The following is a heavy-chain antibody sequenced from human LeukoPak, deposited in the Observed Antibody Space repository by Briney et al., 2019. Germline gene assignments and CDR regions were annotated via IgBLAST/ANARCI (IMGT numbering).Heavy chain of an antibody. V-gene: IGHV1-69*05. CDR1: GGTFSTNG. D-gene: IGHD7-27*01. Sequence: GASVKVSCKASGGTFSTNGFSWVRQAPGQGREWMGAIIPIYGTPTYAPRFQGRVTITTDESTSTAYMELSSLRSDDTAVYYCARDHWGIVENGYDYFYYDMDVWGKGTTVTVSS. CDR3: ARDHWGIVENGYDYFYYDMDV. CDR2: IIPIYGTP. J-gene: IGHJ6*03.